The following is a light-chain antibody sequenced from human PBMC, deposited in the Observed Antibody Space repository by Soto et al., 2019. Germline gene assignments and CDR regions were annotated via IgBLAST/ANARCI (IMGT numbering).Light chain of an antibody. Sequence: EIVWTQSPGTLSLSPGERATLSCRTSQSVSGSYLAWYQHKPAQAPRLLIYGASRRATGIPDRFSGSGSGTDFTLTVSRLEPEDFAVYYCQQYGSSPQTFGQGTRVEIK. CDR2: GAS. CDR1: QSVSGSY. V-gene: IGKV3-20*01. J-gene: IGKJ1*01. CDR3: QQYGSSPQT.